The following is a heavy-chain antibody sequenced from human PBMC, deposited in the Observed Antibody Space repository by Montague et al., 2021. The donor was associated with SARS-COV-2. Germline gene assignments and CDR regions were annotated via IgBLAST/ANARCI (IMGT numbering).Heavy chain of an antibody. CDR3: AKEVGESPSFDY. V-gene: IGHV3-9*01. D-gene: IGHD2-15*01. CDR1: GFTFDDYA. Sequence: SLRISCAASGFTFDDYAMHWVRQAPGKGLEWVSGISWNSGSTGYADSVKGRFTISRDNAKNSLYLQMNSLRAEDTALYYCAKEVGESPSFDYWGQGTLVTVSS. CDR2: ISWNSGST. J-gene: IGHJ4*02.